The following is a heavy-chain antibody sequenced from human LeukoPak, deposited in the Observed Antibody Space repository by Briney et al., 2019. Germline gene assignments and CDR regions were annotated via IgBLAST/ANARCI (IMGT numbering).Heavy chain of an antibody. J-gene: IGHJ4*02. V-gene: IGHV4-34*01. CDR3: ARDSTGTTEFDY. CDR1: GGSFSGYY. CDR2: INHSVST. Sequence: SETLSLTCAVYGGSFSGYYWSWIPQPPGQGLECCGEINHSVSTYYNPSLKSRVTISVDTSKNQFSLKLRSVAAADTAVYDCARDSTGTTEFDYWGQGTLVTVSS. D-gene: IGHD1-1*01.